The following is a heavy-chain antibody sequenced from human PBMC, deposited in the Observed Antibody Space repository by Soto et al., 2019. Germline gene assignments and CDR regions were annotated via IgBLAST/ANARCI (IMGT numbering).Heavy chain of an antibody. CDR2: ISGGGGTT. J-gene: IGHJ6*02. V-gene: IGHV3-23*01. Sequence: EVQLLESGGGLVQPGGSLRLSCAASGFTFSSHVMNWVRQAPGKGLEWVAAISGGGGTTFYGDSVEGRFTMSRDNSKNTLCLQMNSLRAEDTAVYYCARGPRAPPPHDYGMDVWGQGTTVTVSS. CDR3: ARGPRAPPPHDYGMDV. CDR1: GFTFSSHV.